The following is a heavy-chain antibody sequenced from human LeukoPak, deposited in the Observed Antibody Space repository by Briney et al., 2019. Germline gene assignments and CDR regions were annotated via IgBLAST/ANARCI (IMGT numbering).Heavy chain of an antibody. Sequence: GGSLRLSCAASGFTFSSYAMSWVRQAPGKGLEWVSAISGSGGSTYYADSVKGRFTISRDNAKNSLYLQMASLRAEDTAVYYCAREGTGITMIGGWFDPWGQGTLVTVSS. CDR3: AREGTGITMIGGWFDP. D-gene: IGHD3-22*01. CDR2: ISGSGGST. V-gene: IGHV3-23*01. J-gene: IGHJ5*02. CDR1: GFTFSSYA.